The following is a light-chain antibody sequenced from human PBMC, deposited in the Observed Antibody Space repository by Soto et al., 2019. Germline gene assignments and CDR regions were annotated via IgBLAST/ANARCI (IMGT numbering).Light chain of an antibody. Sequence: QSALTQPRSVSGSPGQSVTISCSGTSSDVGGYNYVSWYQQYPGKAPKLMIYDVSKRPSGVPDRFSGSKSGNTASLTISGLQAEDEADYYCCSYAGRYTYVFGTGT. CDR2: DVS. CDR1: SSDVGGYNY. CDR3: CSYAGRYTYV. V-gene: IGLV2-11*01. J-gene: IGLJ1*01.